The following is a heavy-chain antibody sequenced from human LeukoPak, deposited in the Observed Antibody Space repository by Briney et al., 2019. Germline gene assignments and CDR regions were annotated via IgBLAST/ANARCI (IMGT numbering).Heavy chain of an antibody. CDR1: GYTFTAYY. CDR3: ARVRDSSSWQKLDAFDI. D-gene: IGHD6-13*01. Sequence: ASVKVSCKASGYTFTAYYMHWVRQAPGQGLEWMGWINPDSGGTNYAQKFQGRVTMTRDTSKNQFSLKLSSVTAADTAVYYCARVRDSSSWQKLDAFDIWGQGTMVTVSS. J-gene: IGHJ3*02. V-gene: IGHV1-2*02. CDR2: INPDSGGT.